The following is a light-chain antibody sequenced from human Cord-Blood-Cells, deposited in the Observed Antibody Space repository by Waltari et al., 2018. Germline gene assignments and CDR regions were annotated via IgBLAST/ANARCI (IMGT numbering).Light chain of an antibody. V-gene: IGLV3-19*01. CDR2: GKN. J-gene: IGLJ3*02. CDR3: NSRDSSGNHLV. CDR1: SLGRYY. Sequence: YALTRDTDVSLASAPTVRITYQGDSLGRYYESWYQQTPGQSPVLVIYGKNNRPSGIPDRFSGSSSGNTASLTITGAQAEDEADYYCNSRDSSGNHLVFGGGTKLTVL.